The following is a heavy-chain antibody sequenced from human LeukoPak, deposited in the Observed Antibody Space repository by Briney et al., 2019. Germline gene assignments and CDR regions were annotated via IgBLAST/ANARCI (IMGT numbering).Heavy chain of an antibody. Sequence: SETLSLTCTVSGGSISNYYWSWIRQPPGKGLEWIGYIYYSGSTNHNPSLKSRVTISVDTSKNQFSLKLSSVTAADTAVYYCARDVVVTSSPDAFDIWGQGTMVTVSS. CDR2: IYYSGST. CDR1: GGSISNYY. CDR3: ARDVVVTSSPDAFDI. J-gene: IGHJ3*02. D-gene: IGHD2-21*02. V-gene: IGHV4-59*01.